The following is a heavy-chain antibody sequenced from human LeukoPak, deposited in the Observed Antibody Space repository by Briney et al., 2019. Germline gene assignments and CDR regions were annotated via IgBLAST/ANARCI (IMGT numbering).Heavy chain of an antibody. CDR2: VSDNGGST. J-gene: IGHJ4*02. CDR3: ARGPQGYSNSAYYFDY. D-gene: IGHD6-13*01. V-gene: IGHV3-64*01. Sequence: PGGSLRLSCVASGFTFSTYAMHWVRQAPGKGLDYVSAVSDNGGSTYYANSVKGRFTISRDNSKNTLYLQMGSLRPEDMAVYYCARGPQGYSNSAYYFDYWGQGALVTVSS. CDR1: GFTFSTYA.